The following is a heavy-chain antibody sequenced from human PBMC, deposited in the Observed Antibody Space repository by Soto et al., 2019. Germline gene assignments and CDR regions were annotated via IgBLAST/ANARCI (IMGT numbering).Heavy chain of an antibody. Sequence: QLQLQESGSGLVKPSQTLSLTCAVSGDSISSGGYSWSWIRQPAGKGLEWIGYIYHTGSTYYSPSLKNRVTMSVDRSKNQFSLILNSVTAADTAVYYCARLGGGTNSCFRGSNWFDPWGQGILVIVSS. CDR2: IYHTGST. CDR3: ARLGGGTNSCFRGSNWFDP. D-gene: IGHD2-15*01. J-gene: IGHJ5*02. CDR1: GDSISSGGYS. V-gene: IGHV4-30-2*01.